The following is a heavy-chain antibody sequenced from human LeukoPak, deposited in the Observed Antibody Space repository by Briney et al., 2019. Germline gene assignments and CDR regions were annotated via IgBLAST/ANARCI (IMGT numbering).Heavy chain of an antibody. D-gene: IGHD1-1*01. CDR3: ARDLPPWNYFDY. CDR2: IKQDGSEK. Sequence: PGGSLRLSCAASRFTFSDYWMSWVRQAPGKGLEWVANIKQDGSEKYYVDSVKGRFTISGDNAKNSLYLQMNSLRAEDTAMYYCARDLPPWNYFDYWGQGSLVTVSS. J-gene: IGHJ4*02. V-gene: IGHV3-7*01. CDR1: RFTFSDYW.